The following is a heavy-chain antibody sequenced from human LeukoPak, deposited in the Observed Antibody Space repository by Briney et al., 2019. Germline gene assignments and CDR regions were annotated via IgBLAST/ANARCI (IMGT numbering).Heavy chain of an antibody. CDR2: ISYDGSNK. J-gene: IGHJ4*02. Sequence: GGSLRLSCAASGFTFSSYGMHWVRQAPGKGLEWVAVISYDGSNKYYADSVKGRFTISRDNSKNTLYLQMNSLRAEDTAVYYCAKVPPPDYEDPNDYWGQGTLVTVSS. V-gene: IGHV3-30*18. CDR3: AKVPPPDYEDPNDY. CDR1: GFTFSSYG. D-gene: IGHD4-17*01.